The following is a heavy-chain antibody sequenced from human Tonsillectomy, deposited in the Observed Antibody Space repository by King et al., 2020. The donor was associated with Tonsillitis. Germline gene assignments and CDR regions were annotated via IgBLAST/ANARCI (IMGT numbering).Heavy chain of an antibody. V-gene: IGHV5-51*01. CDR1: GYIFTSYW. CDR3: ARQGDHYFGSGSFTD. J-gene: IGHJ4*02. D-gene: IGHD3-10*01. CDR2: IHPGDSDT. Sequence: QLVQSGAEVKKPGESLKISCQGSGYIFTSYWIGWVRQMPGKGLEWMGIIHPGDSDTSYSPSFQGQVAISADRSIGTAYLQWSSLKASDTAIYYCARQGDHYFGSGSFTDWGQGTLVTVSS.